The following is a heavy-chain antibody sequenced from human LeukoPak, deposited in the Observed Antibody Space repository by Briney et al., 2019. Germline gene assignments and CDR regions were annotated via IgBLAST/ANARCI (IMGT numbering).Heavy chain of an antibody. CDR2: IGGGGGRT. V-gene: IGHV3-23*01. Sequence: GGSLRLSCAASGFTFSSYGMSWVRQAPGKGLEWVSAIGGGGGRTYYADSVKGRFTISRDNSKNTLYLQMNSLRAEDTAVYYCASILLWFVCDYWGQGTLVTVSS. CDR1: GFTFSSYG. D-gene: IGHD3-10*01. J-gene: IGHJ4*02. CDR3: ASILLWFVCDY.